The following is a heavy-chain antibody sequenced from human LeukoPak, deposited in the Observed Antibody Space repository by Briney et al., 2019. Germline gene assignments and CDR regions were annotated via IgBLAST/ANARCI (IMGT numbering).Heavy chain of an antibody. V-gene: IGHV3-23*01. CDR2: ISGSGGST. J-gene: IGHJ4*02. Sequence: GGSLRLSCAASGFTFSSYAMSWVRQAPGKGLEWVSAISGSGGSTYYADSVKGRFTISRDNSKNALYLQMNSLRAEDTAVYYCARDPSKMGVDNFDYWGQGTLVTVSS. D-gene: IGHD2-8*01. CDR3: ARDPSKMGVDNFDY. CDR1: GFTFSSYA.